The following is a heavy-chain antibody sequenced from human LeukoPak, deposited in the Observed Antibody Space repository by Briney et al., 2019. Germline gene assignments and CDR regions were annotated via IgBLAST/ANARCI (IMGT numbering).Heavy chain of an antibody. Sequence: PGGSLRLSCADSGFTLTKNWMSWVRQSPGKGLEWVAHINPDGRDTYYVDSVKGRFTISRDNAQNSMYLQMNSLRVEDTAVYYCTSWGDTTAEYFQRWGQGTLVTVSS. V-gene: IGHV3-7*01. D-gene: IGHD2-21*02. CDR1: GFTLTKNW. CDR2: INPDGRDT. J-gene: IGHJ1*01. CDR3: TSWGDTTAEYFQR.